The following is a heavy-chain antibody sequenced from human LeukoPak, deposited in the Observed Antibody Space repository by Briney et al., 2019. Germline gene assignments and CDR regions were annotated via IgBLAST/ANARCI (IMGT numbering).Heavy chain of an antibody. CDR1: GFTFSDYY. D-gene: IGHD1-7*01. CDR2: IHSSNTYT. V-gene: IGHV3-11*06. CDR3: ARDGNLYFDL. Sequence: PGGSLRLSCAGSGFTFSDYYRSWIRQAPGKGLEWLSYIHSSNTYTNYADSVKGRFTISRDNAKNSLYLQMNSLRAEDTAVYYCARDGNLYFDLWGRGTLVTVSS. J-gene: IGHJ2*01.